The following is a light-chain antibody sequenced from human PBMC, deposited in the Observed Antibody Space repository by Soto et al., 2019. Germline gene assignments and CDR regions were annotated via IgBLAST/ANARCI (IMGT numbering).Light chain of an antibody. Sequence: DIQMTQSPPTLPAFVGDTVTITCRASQSVSSWLAWYQQKPGTAPNLLIYDAPSLASGVPSRFSGSGSGTKFTLTIRSLQPDDFATYYCQQYISFPKTFGQGTKVDIK. V-gene: IGKV1-5*01. CDR3: QQYISFPKT. J-gene: IGKJ1*01. CDR1: QSVSSW. CDR2: DAP.